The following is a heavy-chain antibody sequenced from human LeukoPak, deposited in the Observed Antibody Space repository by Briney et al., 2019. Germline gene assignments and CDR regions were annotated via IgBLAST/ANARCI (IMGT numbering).Heavy chain of an antibody. J-gene: IGHJ4*02. CDR1: GFTFTEAW. Sequence: GGSLRLSCAASGFTFTEAWMSWVRQAPGKGLEWVGRIKTKTDGETTDYAAPVKGRFTISRDDSKNTLYMQINSLKTEDTAVYYCTTARVGYWGQGTLVTVSS. CDR2: IKTKTDGETT. CDR3: TTARVGY. V-gene: IGHV3-15*01.